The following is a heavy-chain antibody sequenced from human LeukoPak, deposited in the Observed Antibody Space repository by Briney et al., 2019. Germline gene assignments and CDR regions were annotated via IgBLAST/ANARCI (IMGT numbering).Heavy chain of an antibody. Sequence: GGSLRLSCAASGFTFSSYGMHWVRQAPGKGLEWVAFIRYDGGNKYYADSVKGRFTISRDNSKNTLYLQMNSLRAEDTAVYYCAKVYSSSPYWGQGTLVTVSS. CDR3: AKVYSSSPY. D-gene: IGHD6-6*01. CDR2: IRYDGGNK. V-gene: IGHV3-30*02. CDR1: GFTFSSYG. J-gene: IGHJ4*02.